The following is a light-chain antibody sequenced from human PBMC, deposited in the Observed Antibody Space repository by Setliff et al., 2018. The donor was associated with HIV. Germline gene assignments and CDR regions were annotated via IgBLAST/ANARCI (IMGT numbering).Light chain of an antibody. CDR2: EVS. J-gene: IGLJ1*01. CDR3: SSYTSSSTYV. CDR1: SSDVGSYNH. Sequence: QSALAQPPSVSGSPGQSVTISCTGTSSDVGSYNHVSWYQQPPGTVPKLMIYEVSNRPSGVPDRFSESKSGNTASLTISGLQADDEADYYCSSYTSSSTYVFGTGTKVTVL. V-gene: IGLV2-18*02.